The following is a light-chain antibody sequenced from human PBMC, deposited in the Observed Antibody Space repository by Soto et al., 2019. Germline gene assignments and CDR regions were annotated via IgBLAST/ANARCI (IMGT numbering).Light chain of an antibody. J-gene: IGLJ1*01. CDR3: ATWDDSRNGYV. V-gene: IGLV1-44*01. CDR1: SSNIGSNT. Sequence: QSVLTQPPSASGTPGQRVTISASGSSSNIGSNTVSWYQQDPGTAPKLLIYDNDERPSAVPGRLFGSTTGTTASLATICLQSEDEADYYCATWDDSRNGYVFGPGTKVTVL. CDR2: DND.